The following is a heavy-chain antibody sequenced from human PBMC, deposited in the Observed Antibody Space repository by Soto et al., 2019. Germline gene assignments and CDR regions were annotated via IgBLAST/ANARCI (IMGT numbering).Heavy chain of an antibody. V-gene: IGHV3-23*01. CDR2: IAATADTS. CDR3: ASDTLKYNGDWYPYWLGP. J-gene: IGHJ5*02. D-gene: IGHD1-20*01. CDR1: GFTFSRYA. Sequence: PGGSLRLSCAASGFTFSRYAMSWVRQAAGKGLEWVAGIAATADTSYYAESVKGRFTISRDNSKNTLYLQMDSLRAEDTAVYYCASDTLKYNGDWYPYWLGPWGLGTLVTVSS.